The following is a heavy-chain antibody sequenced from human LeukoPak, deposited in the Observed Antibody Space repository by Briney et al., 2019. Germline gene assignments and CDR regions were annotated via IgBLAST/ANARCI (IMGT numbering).Heavy chain of an antibody. V-gene: IGHV1-2*02. Sequence: ASVKVSCKASGYTFTGYYMRWVRQAPGQGLEWLGWINPNTGDTNYAQRFQGRVTMTRDTAITTAYMDLSRLTSDDTAVYYCASYPRYSSSPPFDYWGQGTLVTVSS. D-gene: IGHD6-19*01. CDR3: ASYPRYSSSPPFDY. J-gene: IGHJ4*02. CDR2: INPNTGDT. CDR1: GYTFTGYY.